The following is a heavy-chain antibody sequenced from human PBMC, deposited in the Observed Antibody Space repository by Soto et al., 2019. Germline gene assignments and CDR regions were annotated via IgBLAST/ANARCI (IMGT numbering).Heavy chain of an antibody. J-gene: IGHJ6*02. CDR2: MNPNSGNT. Sequence: GASVKVSCKASGGTFNRYAINWVRQATGQGLEWMGWMNPNSGNTGYAQKFQGRVTMTRNTSISTAYMELSSLRSEDTAVYYCASQRASAYYYGMDVWGQGTTVTVSS. V-gene: IGHV1-8*01. CDR1: GGTFNRYA. CDR3: ASQRASAYYYGMDV.